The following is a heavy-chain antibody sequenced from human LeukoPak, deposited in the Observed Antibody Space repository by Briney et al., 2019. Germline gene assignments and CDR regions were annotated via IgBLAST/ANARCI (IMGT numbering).Heavy chain of an antibody. D-gene: IGHD6-6*01. J-gene: IGHJ4*02. CDR2: IYYSGST. Sequence: SETLSLTCTVSGGSISSSSYYWGWIRQPPGKGLEWIGSIYYSGSTYYNPSLRSRVTISVDTSKNQFSLKLSSVTAADTAVYYCARSSIGFAYDYWGQGTLVTVSS. CDR3: ARSSIGFAYDY. CDR1: GGSISSSSYY. V-gene: IGHV4-39*07.